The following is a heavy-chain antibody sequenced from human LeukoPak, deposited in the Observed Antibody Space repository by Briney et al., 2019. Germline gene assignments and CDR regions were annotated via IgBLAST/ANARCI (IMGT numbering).Heavy chain of an antibody. CDR1: GFTFSSYA. CDR2: ISGSGGST. J-gene: IGHJ4*02. D-gene: IGHD3-22*01. V-gene: IGHV3-23*01. Sequence: PGGSLRLSCAASGFTFSSYAMSWVRQAPGKGLEWVSAISGSGGSTYYADSVKGRFTISRDNSKNTLYLQMNSLRAEDTAVYYCAKARHRPGTYYYDSSGYYYDYWGQGTLVTVSS. CDR3: AKARHRPGTYYYDSSGYYYDY.